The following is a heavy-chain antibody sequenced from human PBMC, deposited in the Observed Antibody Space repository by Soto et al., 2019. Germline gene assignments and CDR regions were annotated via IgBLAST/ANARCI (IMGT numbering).Heavy chain of an antibody. J-gene: IGHJ4*02. D-gene: IGHD6-19*01. V-gene: IGHV3-21*01. CDR3: ARTYSSGWDYFDY. CDR2: ISSSSSYI. CDR1: GFTFSSYS. Sequence: GGSLRLSCAASGFTFSSYSMNWVRQAPGKGLEWVSSISSSSSYIYYADSVKGRFTISRDNAKNSLYLQMNSLRAEDTAVYYCARTYSSGWDYFDYWGQGTLVTVSS.